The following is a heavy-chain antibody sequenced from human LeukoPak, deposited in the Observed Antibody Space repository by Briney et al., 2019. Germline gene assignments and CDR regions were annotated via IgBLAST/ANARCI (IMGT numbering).Heavy chain of an antibody. CDR2: VYYSGST. V-gene: IGHV4-59*08. D-gene: IGHD2-2*02. CDR1: GGSISSYY. Sequence: PSETLSLTCTVSGGSISSYYWTWIRQPPGKGLEWIGCVYYSGSTDYNPSLKSRVTISVDTSNKQFSLNLSSVTAADTAVYYCARRCSGPTCYTDAYDIWGQGTMVTVSS. J-gene: IGHJ3*02. CDR3: ARRCSGPTCYTDAYDI.